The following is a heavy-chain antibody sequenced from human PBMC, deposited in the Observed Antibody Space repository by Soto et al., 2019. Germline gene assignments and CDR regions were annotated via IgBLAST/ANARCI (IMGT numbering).Heavy chain of an antibody. V-gene: IGHV2-5*02. CDR1: GFSLSTSGVG. CDR3: AHRRPWSPNWNSGWFDP. D-gene: IGHD1-20*01. Sequence: QITLKESGPTLVKPTQTLTLTCTFSGFSLSTSGVGVGWIRQPPGKALEWLAVIYWDDDKRYSPSLNSRLTITKDTSKNQVVLTMTNMDPVDTATYFCAHRRPWSPNWNSGWFDPWGQGTLVTVSS. CDR2: IYWDDDK. J-gene: IGHJ5*02.